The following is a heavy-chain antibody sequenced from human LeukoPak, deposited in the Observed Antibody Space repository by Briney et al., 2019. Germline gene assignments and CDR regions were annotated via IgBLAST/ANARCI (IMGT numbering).Heavy chain of an antibody. D-gene: IGHD3-22*01. CDR2: IYYSGST. CDR3: TRGSIAYYYMDV. V-gene: IGHV4-59*01. J-gene: IGHJ6*03. CDR1: GGSISSYY. Sequence: TLSLTCTVSGGSISSYYWSWIRQPPGKGLEWIGYIYYSGSTNYNPSLKSRVTISVDTSKNQFSLKLSSVTAADTAVYYCTRGSIAYYYMDVWGKGTTVTISS.